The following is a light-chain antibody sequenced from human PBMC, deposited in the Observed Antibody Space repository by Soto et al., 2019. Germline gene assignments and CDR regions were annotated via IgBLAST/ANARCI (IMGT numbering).Light chain of an antibody. V-gene: IGLV2-14*01. CDR3: SSYSRTSTLVL. Sequence: QSALTQTASVSGSPGQSITISCTGTTGDVGGYNYVSWYQQHPGEAPKLIIYEVINRPSGISNRFSGSKSGNTASLTISGLQAEDEADYYCSSYSRTSTLVLFGGGTKLTVL. CDR2: EVI. J-gene: IGLJ2*01. CDR1: TGDVGGYNY.